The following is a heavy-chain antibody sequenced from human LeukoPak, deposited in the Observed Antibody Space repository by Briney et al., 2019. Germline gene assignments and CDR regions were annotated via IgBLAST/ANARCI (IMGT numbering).Heavy chain of an antibody. Sequence: GGSLRLSCAASGFTVSSNYMSWVRQAPGKGLEWVSVIYGGGSTYYADSVKGRFTISRDNSKNTLYLQMNSLRAEDTAVYYCVREDYYGSGSYDYWGQGTLVTVSS. V-gene: IGHV3-66*01. J-gene: IGHJ4*02. CDR3: VREDYYGSGSYDY. CDR2: IYGGGST. D-gene: IGHD3-10*01. CDR1: GFTVSSNY.